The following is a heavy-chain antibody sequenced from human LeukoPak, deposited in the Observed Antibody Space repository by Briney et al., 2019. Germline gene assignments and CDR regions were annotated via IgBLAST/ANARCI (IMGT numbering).Heavy chain of an antibody. J-gene: IGHJ4*02. CDR2: ISWNSGSL. Sequence: GRSLRLSCAASGFTFDDYAMHWVRQAPGKGLEWVSGISWNSGSLGYADSVKGRFTISRDNAKNSLYLQMNSLRAEDTALYYCAKDKGLNPAYYDYWGQGTLVTVSS. CDR3: AKDKGLNPAYYDY. CDR1: GFTFDDYA. D-gene: IGHD2-21*01. V-gene: IGHV3-9*01.